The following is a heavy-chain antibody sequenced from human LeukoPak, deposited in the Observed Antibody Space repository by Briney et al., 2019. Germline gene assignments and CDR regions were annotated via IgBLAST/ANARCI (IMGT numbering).Heavy chain of an antibody. CDR3: AADLVVGATDVFDY. V-gene: IGHV1-58*02. Sequence: ASVKVSCKASGFTFTSSATQWVRQARGQRLEWIGWIVVGSGNTNYAQKFQERVTITRDMSTSTAYMELSSLRSEDTAVYYCAADLVVGATDVFDYWGQGTLVTVSS. CDR1: GFTFTSSA. J-gene: IGHJ4*02. CDR2: IVVGSGNT. D-gene: IGHD1-26*01.